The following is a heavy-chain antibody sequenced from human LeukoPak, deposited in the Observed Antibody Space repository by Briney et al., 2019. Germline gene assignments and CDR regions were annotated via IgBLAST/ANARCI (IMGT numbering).Heavy chain of an antibody. CDR1: GGSISSSSYY. V-gene: IGHV4-39*01. CDR2: IYYSGST. D-gene: IGHD2-15*01. J-gene: IGHJ4*02. CDR3: ARIYCSGGSCYRALFDY. Sequence: SETLSLTCTVSGGSISSSSYYWGWIRQPPGKGLEWIGRIYYSGSTYYNPSLKSRVTISVDTSKNQFSLKLSSVTAADTAVYYCARIYCSGGSCYRALFDYWGQGTLVTVSS.